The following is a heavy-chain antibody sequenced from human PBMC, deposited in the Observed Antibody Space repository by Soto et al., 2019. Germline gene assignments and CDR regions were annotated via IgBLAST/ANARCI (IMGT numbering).Heavy chain of an antibody. D-gene: IGHD1-26*01. CDR1: GFTFSNYG. V-gene: IGHV3-30*18. CDR2: MSYDGSKK. CDR3: AKGGGGSYLYFDY. J-gene: IGHJ4*02. Sequence: HPGGSLRLSCAASGFTFSNYGMHWVRQAPGKGLEWVALMSYDGSKKYYADSVKGRFTISRDKSKNTLYLQMNSLRAEDTAVYYCAKGGGGSYLYFDYWGQGTLVTVSS.